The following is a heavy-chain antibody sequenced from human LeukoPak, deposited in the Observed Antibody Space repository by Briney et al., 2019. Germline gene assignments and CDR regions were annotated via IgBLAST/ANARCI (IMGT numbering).Heavy chain of an antibody. CDR3: ARGRGGYCSSTSCYNTWFDP. J-gene: IGHJ5*02. D-gene: IGHD2-2*02. CDR1: GGSFSGYY. CDR2: INHSGST. Sequence: PSGTLSLTCAVYGGSFSGYYWSWIRQPPGKGLEWIGEINHSGSTNYNPSLKSRVTISVDTSKNQFSLKLSSVTAADTAVYYCARGRGGYCSSTSCYNTWFDPWGQGTLVTVSS. V-gene: IGHV4-34*01.